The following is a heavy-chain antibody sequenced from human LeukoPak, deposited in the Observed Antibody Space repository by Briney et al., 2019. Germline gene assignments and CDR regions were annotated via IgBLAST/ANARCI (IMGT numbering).Heavy chain of an antibody. D-gene: IGHD3-22*01. CDR3: ARALIDSSGRDY. CDR1: GFTFSRYW. Sequence: GGSLRLSCAASGFTFSRYWMHWVRQAPGKGLVWVSRISTDGSSTNYADSVKGRFTISRDNAKNTVYLQMHSLRAEDTAVYYCARALIDSSGRDYWGQGTLVTVSS. J-gene: IGHJ4*02. V-gene: IGHV3-74*01. CDR2: ISTDGSST.